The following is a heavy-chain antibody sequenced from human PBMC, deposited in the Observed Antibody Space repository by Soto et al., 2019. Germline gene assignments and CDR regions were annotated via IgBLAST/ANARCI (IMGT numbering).Heavy chain of an antibody. CDR1: GFTFSSYA. Sequence: GGSLRLSCAASGFTFSSYAMSWVRQAPGKGLEWVSAISGSGGSTYYADSVKGRFTISRDNSKNTLYLQMNSLRAEDTAVYYCAKDPNSGYKWGLYFDYWGQGTLVTVSS. CDR2: ISGSGGST. J-gene: IGHJ4*02. CDR3: AKDPNSGYKWGLYFDY. V-gene: IGHV3-23*01. D-gene: IGHD5-12*01.